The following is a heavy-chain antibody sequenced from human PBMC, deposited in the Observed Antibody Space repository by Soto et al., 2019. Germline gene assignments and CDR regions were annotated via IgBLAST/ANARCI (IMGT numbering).Heavy chain of an antibody. CDR3: ARADGDQQIDY. Sequence: QVQLQESGPGLVKPSQTLSLTCTVSGGSISSGGYYWSCIRQHPGKGLEWIGYIYYSGSTYYNPSLKSRVTISVDTSKNQFSLKLSSVTAADTGVYYCARADGDQQIDYWGQGTLVTVSS. J-gene: IGHJ4*02. CDR1: GGSISSGGYY. CDR2: IYYSGST. D-gene: IGHD4-17*01. V-gene: IGHV4-31*03.